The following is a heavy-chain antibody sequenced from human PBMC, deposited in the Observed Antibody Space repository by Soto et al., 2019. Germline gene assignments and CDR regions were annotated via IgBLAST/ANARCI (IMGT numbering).Heavy chain of an antibody. V-gene: IGHV1-2*04. CDR1: GYTFTGYY. CDR2: INPNSGGT. Sequence: ASVKVSCKASGYTFTGYYMHWVRQAPGQGLEWMGWINPNSGGTNYAQKFQGWVTMTRDTSISTAYMELSRLRSDDTAVYYCERERGGMRDAFDIWGQGTMVTVSS. D-gene: IGHD3-16*01. CDR3: ERERGGMRDAFDI. J-gene: IGHJ3*02.